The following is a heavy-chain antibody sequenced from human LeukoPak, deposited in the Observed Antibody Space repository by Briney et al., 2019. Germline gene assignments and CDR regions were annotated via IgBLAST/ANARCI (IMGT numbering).Heavy chain of an antibody. D-gene: IGHD5-24*01. V-gene: IGHV3-48*02. J-gene: IGHJ6*02. CDR1: GFTFSSYS. CDR2: ISSSSSSI. Sequence: GGSLRLSCAASGFTFSSYSMNWVCQAPGKGLEWISYISSSSSSIYYADSVKGRFTISRDNAKNSLYLQMKSLRDEDTAVYYCARVRKDGYNANYYYYGMDVWGQGTTVTVSS. CDR3: ARVRKDGYNANYYYYGMDV.